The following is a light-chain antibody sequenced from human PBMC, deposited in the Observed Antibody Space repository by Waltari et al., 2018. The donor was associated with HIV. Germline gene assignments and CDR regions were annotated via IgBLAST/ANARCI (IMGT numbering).Light chain of an antibody. CDR2: KDT. J-gene: IGLJ2*01. CDR1: ALPKQY. CDR3: QSADSSGIYEI. Sequence: SYELTQPPSLSVSPGQTARIPCSGDALPKQYAYWYQQKPGQAPVLIIYKDTERPSGIPERFSGSNSGTIPTLTISGVQAEDEAAYYCQSADSSGIYEIFGGGTKVIVL. V-gene: IGLV3-25*03.